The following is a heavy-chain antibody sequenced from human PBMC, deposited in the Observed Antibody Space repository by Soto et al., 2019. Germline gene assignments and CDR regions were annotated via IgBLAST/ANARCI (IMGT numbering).Heavy chain of an antibody. CDR3: TTDNGYSSAAGNDYYYGMDF. D-gene: IGHD6-19*01. V-gene: IGHV3-15*01. CDR2: IKSKTDGGTT. CDR1: GFTFSNAW. Sequence: PGGSLRLSCAASGFTFSNAWISWVRQAPWKGLEWVGRIKSKTDGGTTDYAAPVKGRFTISRDDSKNTLYLQMNSLKTEDTAVYYCTTDNGYSSAAGNDYYYGMDFGGQGTKVTVS. J-gene: IGHJ6*02.